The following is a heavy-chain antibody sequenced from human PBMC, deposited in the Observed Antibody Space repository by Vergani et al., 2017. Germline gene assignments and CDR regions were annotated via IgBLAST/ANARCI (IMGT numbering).Heavy chain of an antibody. CDR2: IIPIFGTA. CDR1: GGTFSSYA. V-gene: IGHV1-69*01. D-gene: IGHD6-13*01. Sequence: QVQLVQSGAAVKKPGSSVKVSCKASGGTFSSYAISWVRQAPGQGLEWMGGIIPIFGTANYAQKFHGRVTITADESTSTAYMELSSLRSEDTAAYYCARLEGQGGIAQHNYYLDYWGQGTLVTVSS. CDR3: ARLEGQGGIAQHNYYLDY. J-gene: IGHJ4*02.